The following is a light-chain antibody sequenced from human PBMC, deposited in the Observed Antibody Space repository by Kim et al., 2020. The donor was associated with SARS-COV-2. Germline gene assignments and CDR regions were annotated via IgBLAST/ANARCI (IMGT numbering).Light chain of an antibody. CDR3: SAWDDNLNGVG. CDR1: SSKIGRNP. CDR2: GYN. V-gene: IGLV1-44*01. Sequence: GERVTVSCSGSSSKIGRNPVHGWQQLPGTAPKLLIFGYNQRPSGVHARFSGSKSGTSASLAISGLQSEDEADYYCSAWDDNLNGVGFGGGTQLTVL. J-gene: IGLJ2*01.